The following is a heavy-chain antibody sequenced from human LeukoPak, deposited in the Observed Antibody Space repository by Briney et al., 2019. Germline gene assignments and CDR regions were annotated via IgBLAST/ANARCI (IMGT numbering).Heavy chain of an antibody. J-gene: IGHJ4*02. Sequence: SETLSLTCTVSGGSISSYYWSWIRQPPGKGLEWIGYIYYSGSTNYNPSLKSRVTISVDTSKNQFSLKLSSVTAADTAVYYCARVAARPQYSDYWGQGTLVTVSS. V-gene: IGHV4-59*01. CDR3: ARVAARPQYSDY. CDR2: IYYSGST. D-gene: IGHD2-15*01. CDR1: GGSISSYY.